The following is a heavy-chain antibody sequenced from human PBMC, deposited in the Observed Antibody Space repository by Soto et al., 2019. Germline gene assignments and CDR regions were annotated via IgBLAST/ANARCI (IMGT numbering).Heavy chain of an antibody. CDR2: ISHRGDT. D-gene: IGHD2-15*01. CDR3: AREPRYCRVGSCYITGDAYDI. V-gene: IGHV3-66*01. CDR1: GFIVSDTY. Sequence: EVQLVESGGCLVQPGGSLRLSCTASGFIVSDTYVNRVRQAPGKGLEWVWVISHRGDTHYTDSVGGRVSLPRDISDNTLHVQRNSLIVEGTAVYDCAREPRYCRVGSCYITGDAYDIWGQGTMVTVPS. J-gene: IGHJ3*02.